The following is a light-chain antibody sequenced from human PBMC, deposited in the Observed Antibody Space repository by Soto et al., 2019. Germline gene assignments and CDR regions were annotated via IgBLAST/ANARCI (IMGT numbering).Light chain of an antibody. Sequence: DIQMTQSPSTLSASVGDRVTITCRASQSISSWLAWYQQKPGKAPKLLIYDASSLESGVPSRFSGSGSGTELTLTISSLQPDDFATYYCQQYNSYSPWTFGQGTNVDI. CDR3: QQYNSYSPWT. CDR1: QSISSW. V-gene: IGKV1-5*01. J-gene: IGKJ1*01. CDR2: DAS.